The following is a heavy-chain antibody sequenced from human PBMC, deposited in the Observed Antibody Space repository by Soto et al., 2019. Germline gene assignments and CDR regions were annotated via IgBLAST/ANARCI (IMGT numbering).Heavy chain of an antibody. CDR3: ARVNHLGRGHDS. V-gene: IGHV6-1*01. D-gene: IGHD3-10*01. Sequence: SQTLSLTCAISGDSVSSNIAAWTWIRQSPSRGLEWLGRTFYRSNWYYDYAVSVTSRMTINPDTSRNQFSLQLNSVTPEDTAVYYCARVNHLGRGHDSWGQGTRVTVSS. CDR2: TFYRSNWYY. J-gene: IGHJ4*02. CDR1: GDSVSSNIAA.